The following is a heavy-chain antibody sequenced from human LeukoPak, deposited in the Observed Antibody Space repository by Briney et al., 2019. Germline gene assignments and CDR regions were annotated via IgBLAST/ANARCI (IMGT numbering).Heavy chain of an antibody. CDR1: GFTFSSYA. V-gene: IGHV3-30*04. Sequence: GGSLRLSCAASGFTFSSYAMHWVRQAPGKGLEWVAVISYDGSNKYYADSVKGRFTISRDNSKNTLYLQMNSLRAEDTAVYYCARDHASYWGQGTLVTVSS. CDR3: ARDHASY. J-gene: IGHJ4*02. CDR2: ISYDGSNK.